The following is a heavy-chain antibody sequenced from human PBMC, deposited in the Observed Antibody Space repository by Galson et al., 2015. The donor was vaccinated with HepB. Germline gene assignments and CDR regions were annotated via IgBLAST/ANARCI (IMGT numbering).Heavy chain of an antibody. CDR1: GFTVSSNY. CDR3: ASLGIVGATWDGPYFDY. CDR2: IYSGGST. V-gene: IGHV3-53*01. Sequence: SLRLSCAASGFTVSSNYMSWVRQAPGQGLEWVSVIYSGGSTYYADSVKGRFTISRDNSKNTLYLQMNSMRAEDTAVYYCASLGIVGATWDGPYFDYWGQGTLVTVSS. J-gene: IGHJ4*02. D-gene: IGHD1-26*01.